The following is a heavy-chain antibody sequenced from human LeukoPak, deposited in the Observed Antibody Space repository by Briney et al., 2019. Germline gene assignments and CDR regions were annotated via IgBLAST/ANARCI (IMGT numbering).Heavy chain of an antibody. Sequence: GGSLRLSCAASGFTFSSYSMNWVRQAPGKVLEWVSYISSSSSTIYYADSVKGRFTISRDNAKNSLYLQMNSLRAEDTAVYYCARDGYSYWYYWGQGTLVTVSS. CDR1: GFTFSSYS. V-gene: IGHV3-48*01. CDR3: ARDGYSYWYY. D-gene: IGHD5-18*01. J-gene: IGHJ4*02. CDR2: ISSSSSTI.